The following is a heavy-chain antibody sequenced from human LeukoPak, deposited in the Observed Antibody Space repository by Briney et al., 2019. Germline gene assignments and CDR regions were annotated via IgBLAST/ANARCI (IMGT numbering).Heavy chain of an antibody. D-gene: IGHD3-16*01. V-gene: IGHV4-34*01. CDR1: GGSFTIYQ. CDR3: AREAGGDYVDY. CDR2: INRSGST. J-gene: IGHJ4*02. Sequence: PSETLSLTCAVSGGSFTIYQWSWIRQSPEKGLEWIGDINRSGSTDYNPALRSRVTISVDTSKNQFSLKLSAVAAADTAVYYCAREAGGDYVDYWGQGTLVTVSS.